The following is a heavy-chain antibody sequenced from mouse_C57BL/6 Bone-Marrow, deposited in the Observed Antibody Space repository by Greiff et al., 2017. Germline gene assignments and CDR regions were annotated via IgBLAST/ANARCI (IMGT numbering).Heavy chain of an antibody. Sequence: VQLQQPGAELVKPGASVKLSCKASGYTFTSYWMQWVKQRPGQGLEWIGEIDPSDSYTNYNQKFKGKATLTVDTSSSTAYMQLSSLTSEDSAVYYCARWDWDGGAMDYWGQGTSVTVSS. J-gene: IGHJ4*01. CDR2: IDPSDSYT. CDR3: ARWDWDGGAMDY. V-gene: IGHV1-50*01. D-gene: IGHD4-1*01. CDR1: GYTFTSYW.